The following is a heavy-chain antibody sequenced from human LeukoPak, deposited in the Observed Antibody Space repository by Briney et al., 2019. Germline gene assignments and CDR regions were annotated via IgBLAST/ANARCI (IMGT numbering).Heavy chain of an antibody. V-gene: IGHV3-23*01. Sequence: GGSLRLSCAASGFTFSSYAMSWVPQAPGKGLEWVSPICGRGGGTYYADSVKGRFTISRDNSKNTLYLQMSSLRAEDTAVYYCAKGDGILWFGESSFDYWGQGTLVTVSS. CDR3: AKGDGILWFGESSFDY. J-gene: IGHJ4*02. D-gene: IGHD3-10*01. CDR1: GFTFSSYA. CDR2: ICGRGGGT.